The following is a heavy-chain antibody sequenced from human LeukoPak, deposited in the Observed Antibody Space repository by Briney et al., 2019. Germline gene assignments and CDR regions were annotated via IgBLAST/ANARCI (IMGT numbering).Heavy chain of an antibody. CDR2: ISSSGSTI. J-gene: IGHJ4*02. D-gene: IGHD3-22*01. CDR1: GLTFSDYY. Sequence: GGSLRLSCAASGLTFSDYYVSWIRQAPGKGLEWVSYISSSGSTIYYADSVKGRFTISRDNAKNSLYLQMNSLRAEDAAVYYCARDRLYYYDSSGYLDYWGQGTLVTVSS. CDR3: ARDRLYYYDSSGYLDY. V-gene: IGHV3-11*01.